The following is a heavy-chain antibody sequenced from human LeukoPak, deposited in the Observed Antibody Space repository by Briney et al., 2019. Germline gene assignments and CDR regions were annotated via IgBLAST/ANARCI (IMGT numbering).Heavy chain of an antibody. CDR2: ISYDGSNK. D-gene: IGHD3-10*01. Sequence: PGRSLRLSCAAYGFTFSSYGMHWVRQAQGKGMGWVAVISYDGSNKYYADSVKGRFTISRDNSKNTLYLQMNSLRAEDTAVYYCAKDWYGSGSYDYWGQGTLVTVSS. J-gene: IGHJ4*02. V-gene: IGHV3-30*18. CDR1: GFTFSSYG. CDR3: AKDWYGSGSYDY.